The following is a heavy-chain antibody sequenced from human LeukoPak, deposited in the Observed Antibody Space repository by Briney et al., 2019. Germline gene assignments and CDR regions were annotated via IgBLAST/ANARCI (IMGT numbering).Heavy chain of an antibody. CDR1: GFSVSDYY. CDR2: IYSGGSA. Sequence: PPGGSLRLSCAASGFSVSDYYMSWVRQAPGEGLEWVSVIYSGGSAYSANSVKGRFTMSRDTSENTLYLQMNSLRVEDTAVYYCARMVTGWPNWIDPWGQGTLVIVSS. J-gene: IGHJ5*02. CDR3: ARMVTGWPNWIDP. D-gene: IGHD6-19*01. V-gene: IGHV3-66*01.